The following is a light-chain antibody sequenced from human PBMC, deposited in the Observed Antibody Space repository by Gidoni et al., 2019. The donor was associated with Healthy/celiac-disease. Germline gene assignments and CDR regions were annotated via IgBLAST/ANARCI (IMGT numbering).Light chain of an antibody. CDR3: QQYGSSPRS. CDR2: GAS. J-gene: IGKJ2*03. V-gene: IGKV3-20*01. CDR1: QRVSSSY. Sequence: ENVLTQSPGTLSLAPGERATLSCRASQRVSSSYLAWYQQKPGQAPRLLIYGASSRATGIPDRFSGSGSGTDFTLTISRLAPEDFAVYYFQQYGSSPRSFGQGTKLEIK.